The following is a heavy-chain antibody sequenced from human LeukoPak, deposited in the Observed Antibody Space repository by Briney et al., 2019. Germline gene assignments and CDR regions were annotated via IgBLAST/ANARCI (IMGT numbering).Heavy chain of an antibody. V-gene: IGHV3-33*01. CDR1: GFGFSNYG. Sequence: GGSLRLSCAASGFGFSNYGMHWVRQAPGKGLEWVAVIWYDGSNKHYADSVKGRFTISRDNSKSTLYLQMNSLRAEDTAVYYCVRVVTVSNTDPAFDIWGQGTMVTVSS. CDR3: VRVVTVSNTDPAFDI. CDR2: IWYDGSNK. J-gene: IGHJ3*02. D-gene: IGHD2-21*02.